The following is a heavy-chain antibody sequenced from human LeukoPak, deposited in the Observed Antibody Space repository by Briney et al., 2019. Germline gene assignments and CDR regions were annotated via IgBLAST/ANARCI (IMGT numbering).Heavy chain of an antibody. D-gene: IGHD4-17*01. V-gene: IGHV3-21*01. CDR2: ISSSSSYI. CDR1: GFTFNDYW. CDR3: ARSGRTTVTTRNWFDP. Sequence: PGGSLRLSCAASGFTFNDYWMSWVRQAPGKGLEWVSSISSSSSYIYYADSVKGRFTISRDNAKNSLYLQMNSLRAEDTAVYYCARSGRTTVTTRNWFDPWGQGTLVTVSS. J-gene: IGHJ5*02.